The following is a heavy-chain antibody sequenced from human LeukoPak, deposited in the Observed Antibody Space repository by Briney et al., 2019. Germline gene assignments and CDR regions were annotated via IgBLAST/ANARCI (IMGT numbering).Heavy chain of an antibody. J-gene: IGHJ4*02. V-gene: IGHV4-59*01. Sequence: SETLSLTCTVSGGSISSYYWSWIRQPPGKGPEWIGYIYYSGSTNYNPSLKSRVTISVDTSKNQFSLKLSSVTAADTAVYYCARPSRGYGGKWPFDYWGQGTLVTVSS. CDR2: IYYSGST. D-gene: IGHD4-23*01. CDR1: GGSISSYY. CDR3: ARPSRGYGGKWPFDY.